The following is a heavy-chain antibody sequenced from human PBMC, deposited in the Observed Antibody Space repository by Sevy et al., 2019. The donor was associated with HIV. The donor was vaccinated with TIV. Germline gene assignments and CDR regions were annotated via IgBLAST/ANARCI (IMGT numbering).Heavy chain of an antibody. D-gene: IGHD3-10*01. J-gene: IGHJ6*02. Sequence: ASVKVSCESSGYTFTNYGISWVRQAPGQGLEWMGWVSAYNGNTNYAQKRQGRVTMTTDTSTSTAYMELRSLRSDDTAVYYCAIDSIPMVQGVIITPYYYGMDVWGQGTTVTVSS. CDR2: VSAYNGNT. CDR1: GYTFTNYG. CDR3: AIDSIPMVQGVIITPYYYGMDV. V-gene: IGHV1-18*01.